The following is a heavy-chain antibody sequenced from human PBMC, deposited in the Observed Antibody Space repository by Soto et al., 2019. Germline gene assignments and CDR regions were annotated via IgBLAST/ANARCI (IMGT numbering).Heavy chain of an antibody. Sequence: GGSLRLSCAASGITFSSYAMTWVRQAPGKGLEWVSAISGGGGSTFYADSVKGRFTISRDNSKNTLSLQMSSLRAEDTAVYYCALSPFWIGTRRASGIDYWGQGTLVTVSS. CDR1: GITFSSYA. CDR3: ALSPFWIGTRRASGIDY. V-gene: IGHV3-23*01. CDR2: ISGGGGST. J-gene: IGHJ4*02. D-gene: IGHD3-3*01.